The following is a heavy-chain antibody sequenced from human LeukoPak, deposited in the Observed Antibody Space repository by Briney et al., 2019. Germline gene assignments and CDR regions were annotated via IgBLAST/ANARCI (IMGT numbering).Heavy chain of an antibody. Sequence: SVKVSCKASGATFTNYAFTWVRQAPGQGLEWMGRIIPMFGITNYAQKFQGSVTITADKSSSTAYMELSSLRSEDSAMYYCATGGINHFDSSGYYNFWGQGTLVTVSS. J-gene: IGHJ4*02. D-gene: IGHD3-22*01. CDR1: GATFTNYA. CDR2: IIPMFGIT. CDR3: ATGGINHFDSSGYYNF. V-gene: IGHV1-69*04.